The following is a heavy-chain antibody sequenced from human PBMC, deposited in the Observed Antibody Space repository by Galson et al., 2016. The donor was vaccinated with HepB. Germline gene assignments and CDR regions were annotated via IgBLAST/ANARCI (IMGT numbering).Heavy chain of an antibody. D-gene: IGHD2-15*01. CDR3: AKERGDCSGGTCRYHDAFDI. V-gene: IGHV3-30*18. CDR2: ISFDGSNT. J-gene: IGHJ3*02. CDR1: GFIFSNYG. Sequence: SLRLSCAASGFIFSNYGMHWVRQAPGKGLEWVAVISFDGSNTYYGDSVKGRFTISRDNSKNTLSLQMNSLRAEDTAVYYCAKERGDCSGGTCRYHDAFDIWGQGTMVTGSS.